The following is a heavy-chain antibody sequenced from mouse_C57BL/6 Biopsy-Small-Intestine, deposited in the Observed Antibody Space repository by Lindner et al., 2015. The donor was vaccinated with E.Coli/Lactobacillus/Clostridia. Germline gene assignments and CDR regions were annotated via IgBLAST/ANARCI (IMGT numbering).Heavy chain of an antibody. Sequence: VQLQESGPELVKPGASVKISCKASGYSFTGYYMNWVKQSPEKSLEWIGEINPSTSGIIYNQKFKAKATLTVDKSSSTAYMQLKSLTSEDSAVFYCARPLYNNYGGFAYWGQGTLVTVSA. CDR3: ARPLYNNYGGFAY. CDR1: GYSFTGYY. CDR2: INPSTSGI. D-gene: IGHD2-5*01. V-gene: IGHV1-42*01. J-gene: IGHJ3*01.